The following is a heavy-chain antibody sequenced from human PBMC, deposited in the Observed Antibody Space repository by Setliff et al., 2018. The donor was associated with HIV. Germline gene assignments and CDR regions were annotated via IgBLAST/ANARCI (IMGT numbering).Heavy chain of an antibody. CDR3: ARDGSSSWYRYFDY. CDR1: GFTFSSYA. D-gene: IGHD6-13*01. CDR2: ISGSGGST. J-gene: IGHJ4*02. Sequence: GGSLRLSCAASGFTFSSYAMSWVHQAPGKGLEWVSAISGSGGSTYYADSVKGRFTISRDNSKNTLYLQMNSLRAEDTAVYYCARDGSSSWYRYFDYWGQGTLVTVSS. V-gene: IGHV3-23*01.